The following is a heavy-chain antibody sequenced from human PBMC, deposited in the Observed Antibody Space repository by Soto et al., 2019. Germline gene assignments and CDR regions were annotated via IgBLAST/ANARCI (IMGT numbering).Heavy chain of an antibody. CDR1: GFTFSSYS. CDR3: AAPSIAVAGYTSKFDP. J-gene: IGHJ5*02. D-gene: IGHD6-19*01. CDR2: ISSSSSYL. V-gene: IGHV3-21*01. Sequence: PGGSLRLSCAASGFTFSSYSMNWVRQAPGKGLEWVSSISSSSSYLYYADSVKGRFTISRDNAKNSLYLQMNSLRAEDTAVYYCAAPSIAVAGYTSKFDPWGQGTLVTVSS.